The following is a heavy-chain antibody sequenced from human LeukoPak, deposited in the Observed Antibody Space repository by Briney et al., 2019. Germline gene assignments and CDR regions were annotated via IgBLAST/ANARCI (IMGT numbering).Heavy chain of an antibody. CDR2: ISSSSSTI. V-gene: IGHV3-48*01. CDR1: GFTFSSYS. D-gene: IGHD3-16*02. Sequence: GGSLRLSCAASGFTFSSYSMNWVRQAPGKGLEWVSYISSSSSTIYYADSVKGRFTISRDNAKNSLYLQMNSLRAEDTAVYYCARDSGGDYDYVWGSYRYATPDYWGQGTLVTVSS. CDR3: ARDSGGDYDYVWGSYRYATPDY. J-gene: IGHJ4*02.